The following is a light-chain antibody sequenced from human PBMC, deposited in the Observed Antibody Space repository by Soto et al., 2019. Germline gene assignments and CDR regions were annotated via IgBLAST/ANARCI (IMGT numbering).Light chain of an antibody. CDR2: DVS. CDR1: SSDVGGYNH. J-gene: IGLJ1*01. Sequence: QSVLTQPASVSGSPGQSITISCTGTSSDVGGYNHVSWYQQHPGKAPKLMIYDVSNRPSGVSNRFSGSKSGNTASLTISGLQAEDEADYYCSSYTRSSTRYVFGTGNKVTVL. CDR3: SSYTRSSTRYV. V-gene: IGLV2-14*01.